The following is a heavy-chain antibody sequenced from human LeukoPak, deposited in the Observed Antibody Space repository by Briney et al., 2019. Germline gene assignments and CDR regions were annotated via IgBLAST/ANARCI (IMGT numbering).Heavy chain of an antibody. J-gene: IGHJ4*02. CDR2: ISSCSSTI. Sequence: PGGSLRLSCAASGFTFSSYSMNWVRQAPVKGREWGSYISSCSSTIYYADSVKGRSTISRDNSKNTLYLQMNSLRAEDTAVYYCAKDYEGYCSSTSCYIFDYWGQGTLVTVSS. CDR3: AKDYEGYCSSTSCYIFDY. D-gene: IGHD2-2*02. CDR1: GFTFSSYS. V-gene: IGHV3-48*01.